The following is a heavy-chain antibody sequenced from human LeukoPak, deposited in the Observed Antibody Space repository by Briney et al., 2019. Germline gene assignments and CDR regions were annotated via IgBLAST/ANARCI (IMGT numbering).Heavy chain of an antibody. J-gene: IGHJ5*02. Sequence: GASVKVSCKASGYTFTSYYIHWVRQAPGQGLEWMGLINPTGCSTGYAQKFQGRVNMARDMSTSTDYMELSSLRSEDTAIYYCARDNSVGDNAWWFDPWGQGTLVTVSS. CDR2: INPTGCST. CDR3: ARDNSVGDNAWWFDP. V-gene: IGHV1-46*01. D-gene: IGHD1-26*01. CDR1: GYTFTSYY.